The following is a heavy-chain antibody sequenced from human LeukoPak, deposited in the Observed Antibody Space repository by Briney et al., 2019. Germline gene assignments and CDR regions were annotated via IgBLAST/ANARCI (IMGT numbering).Heavy chain of an antibody. Sequence: GGSLRLSCAASGFTLSSYAMSWVRQAPGKGLEWVSAISGSGGSTYYADSVKGRFTISRDNSKNTLYLQMNSLRAEDTAVYYCAKEEDIVVVPAAIDIGGFDYWGQGTLVTVSS. CDR2: ISGSGGST. V-gene: IGHV3-23*01. D-gene: IGHD2-2*01. J-gene: IGHJ4*02. CDR3: AKEEDIVVVPAAIDIGGFDY. CDR1: GFTLSSYA.